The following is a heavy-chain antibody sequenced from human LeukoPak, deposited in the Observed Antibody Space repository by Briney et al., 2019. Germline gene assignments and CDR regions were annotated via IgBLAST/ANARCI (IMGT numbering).Heavy chain of an antibody. CDR2: ISSNGGST. V-gene: IGHV3-64*01. CDR3: ARVGGGYSYGYYDY. Sequence: GGSLRLSCAASGFTFSSYAMHWVRQAPGKGLEYVSAISSNGGSTYYANSVKGRFTISRDNSKNTLYLQMGSLRAEDMAVYYCARVGGGYSYGYYDYWGQGTLVTVSS. CDR1: GFTFSSYA. J-gene: IGHJ4*02. D-gene: IGHD5-18*01.